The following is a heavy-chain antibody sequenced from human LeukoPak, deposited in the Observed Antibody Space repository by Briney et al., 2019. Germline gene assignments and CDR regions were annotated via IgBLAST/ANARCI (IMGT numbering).Heavy chain of an antibody. CDR3: ARLIYTGYYSTCWFDP. D-gene: IGHD2-2*01. V-gene: IGHV1-2*02. Sequence: GASVKVSCKTSGYTFTGYYMHWVRQAPGQGLELMGWINPNSGGTNYAQKFQGRVTMTRDTSINTAYMELSRLSSDDTAVYYCARLIYTGYYSTCWFDPWGQGTLVTVSS. J-gene: IGHJ5*02. CDR1: GYTFTGYY. CDR2: INPNSGGT.